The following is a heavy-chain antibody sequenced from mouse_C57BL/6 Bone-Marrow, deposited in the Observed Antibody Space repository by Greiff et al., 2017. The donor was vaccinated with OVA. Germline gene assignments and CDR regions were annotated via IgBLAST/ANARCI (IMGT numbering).Heavy chain of an antibody. J-gene: IGHJ3*01. Sequence: EVKLVESGGDLVKPGGSLKLSCAASGFTFSSYGMSWVRQTPDKRLEWVATISSGGSYTYYPDSVKGRFTISRDNAKNTLYLQMSSRKSEATAMYYCARQRYYGSSSWFAYWGQGTLVTVSA. V-gene: IGHV5-6*01. CDR3: ARQRYYGSSSWFAY. D-gene: IGHD1-1*01. CDR1: GFTFSSYG. CDR2: ISSGGSYT.